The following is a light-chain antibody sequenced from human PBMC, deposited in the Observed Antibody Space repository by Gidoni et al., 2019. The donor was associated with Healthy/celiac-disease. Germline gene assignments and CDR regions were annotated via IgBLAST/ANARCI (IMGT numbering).Light chain of an antibody. J-gene: IGKJ3*01. Sequence: DIQMTQSPSSLSASVEDRVTITCRASQSISSYLNWYQQKPGKAPKLLIYAASSLQSGVPSRFSGSGSGTDFTLTISSLQPEAFATYYCQQSYSTPLFGPGTKVDIK. CDR3: QQSYSTPL. CDR1: QSISSY. V-gene: IGKV1-39*01. CDR2: AAS.